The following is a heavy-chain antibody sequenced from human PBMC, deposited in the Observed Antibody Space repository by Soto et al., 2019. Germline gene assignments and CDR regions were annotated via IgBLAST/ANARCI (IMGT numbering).Heavy chain of an antibody. Sequence: PSETLSLTCTVSGGSISNSRYYWAWIRQPPGKGLEWIGSIYHTGNTYYNPSLRSRVTISVDTSNNQLSLKLRSVTAADTAVYYCARHDGFSSGWIFDYWGHGTLVTVSS. CDR2: IYHTGNT. CDR3: ARHDGFSSGWIFDY. J-gene: IGHJ4*01. V-gene: IGHV4-39*01. D-gene: IGHD6-19*01. CDR1: GGSISNSRYY.